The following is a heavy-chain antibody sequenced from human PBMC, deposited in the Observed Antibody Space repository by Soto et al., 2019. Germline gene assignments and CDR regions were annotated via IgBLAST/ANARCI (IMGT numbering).Heavy chain of an antibody. Sequence: ASVKVSCKASGYTFTNYGITWVRQAPGQGLEWMGWISTYNADRKYAQKVQGRLSMSTDPSTSTAYMELRNLRSDDTAVFYCARGKWEAPNYYVLDVWGQGTTVTVSS. D-gene: IGHD1-26*01. J-gene: IGHJ6*02. CDR3: ARGKWEAPNYYVLDV. CDR1: GYTFTNYG. CDR2: ISTYNADR. V-gene: IGHV1-18*01.